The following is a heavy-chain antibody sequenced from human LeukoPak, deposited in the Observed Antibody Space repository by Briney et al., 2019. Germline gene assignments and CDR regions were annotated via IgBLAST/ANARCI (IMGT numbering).Heavy chain of an antibody. D-gene: IGHD3-9*01. CDR3: ASLGHFDWLFKRYYGMDV. V-gene: IGHV3-23*01. Sequence: GGSLRLSCAASGFTFSTYAMTWLRQAPGKGLEWVSALNYNGGNTYYADSVKGRSTISRDNSKNPLYLQMNSLRAEDTAVYYCASLGHFDWLFKRYYGMDVWGQGTTVTVSS. CDR1: GFTFSTYA. J-gene: IGHJ6*02. CDR2: LNYNGGNT.